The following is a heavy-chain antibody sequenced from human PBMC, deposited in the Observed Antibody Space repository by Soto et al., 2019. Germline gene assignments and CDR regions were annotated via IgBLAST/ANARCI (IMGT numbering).Heavy chain of an antibody. Sequence: SETLSLTCTVSGGSISSSSYYWGWIRQPPGKGLEWIGSLFYSGSTYYNPSLKSRVTISVDTSKNQFSLKLSSVTAADTAMYYCVCIFSGGYSSGFYYYGMDVWGQGTTVT. CDR3: VCIFSGGYSSGFYYYGMDV. CDR2: LFYSGST. V-gene: IGHV4-39*01. CDR1: GGSISSSSYY. J-gene: IGHJ6*02. D-gene: IGHD5-18*01.